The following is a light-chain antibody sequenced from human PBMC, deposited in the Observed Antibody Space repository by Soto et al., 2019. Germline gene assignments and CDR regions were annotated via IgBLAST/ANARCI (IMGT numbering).Light chain of an antibody. CDR2: SAS. J-gene: IGKJ2*01. CDR1: QSISTE. Sequence: EIVMTQSPATLSVSPGERATLSCRASQSISTELAWYQQKPGQPPRLLIYSASTRASGVPARFTGSGSGSEFTLTISGLQSEDFAVYYGQQGHNWRLTFCQGTRLEI. V-gene: IGKV3-15*01. CDR3: QQGHNWRLT.